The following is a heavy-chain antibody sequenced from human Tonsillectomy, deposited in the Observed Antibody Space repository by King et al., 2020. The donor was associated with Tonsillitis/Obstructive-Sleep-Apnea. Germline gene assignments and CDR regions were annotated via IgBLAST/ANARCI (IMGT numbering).Heavy chain of an antibody. V-gene: IGHV3-9*01. D-gene: IGHD3-22*01. CDR3: AKGPYYYDSSGYLFDN. CDR2: LSWNSGNI. J-gene: IGHJ4*02. Sequence: EVQLVESGGGLIQPGRSLRLSCAASGFTFDEYAMHWVRQAPGKGLEWVSGLSWNSGNIGYSDSVRGRFTISRDHAKNSLYLQMNSVRVEYTALYYCAKGPYYYDSSGYLFDNWGQGTLVTVSS. CDR1: GFTFDEYA.